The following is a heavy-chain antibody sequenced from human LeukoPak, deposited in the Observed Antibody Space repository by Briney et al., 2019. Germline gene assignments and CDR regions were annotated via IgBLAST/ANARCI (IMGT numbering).Heavy chain of an antibody. CDR1: GGSISSHY. J-gene: IGHJ3*02. V-gene: IGHV4-59*11. CDR3: ARAGHVVLSAFDI. CDR2: IYYSGST. Sequence: SETLSLTCTVSGGSISSHYWSWIRQPPGKGLEWIGYIYYSGSTNYNPSLKSRVTISVDTSKNQFSLKLSSVAAADTAVYYCARAGHVVLSAFDIWGQGTMVTVSS. D-gene: IGHD2-15*01.